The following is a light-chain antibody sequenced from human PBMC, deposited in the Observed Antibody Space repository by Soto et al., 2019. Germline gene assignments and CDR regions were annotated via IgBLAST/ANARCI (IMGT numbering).Light chain of an antibody. CDR3: QQYHSYPWT. J-gene: IGKJ1*01. V-gene: IGKV1-5*03. CDR1: QSISSW. CDR2: KAS. Sequence: DIQMTESPSTLSASVGDRVTITCRASQSISSWVAWYQQPPGKENQLRSDKASSLESRVPSTCSGIGSRTECTLAISSLQPDDGATYYCQQYHSYPWTFGQGTKLDIK.